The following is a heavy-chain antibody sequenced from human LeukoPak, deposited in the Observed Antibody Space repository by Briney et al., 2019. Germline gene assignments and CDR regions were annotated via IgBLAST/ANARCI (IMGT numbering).Heavy chain of an antibody. CDR3: ARDRFVVVPADAFDI. J-gene: IGHJ3*02. V-gene: IGHV1-2*02. Sequence: ASVKVSCKASGYTFTCYYMHWVRQAPGQGLEWMGWINPNSGGTNYVQKFQGRVTMTRDTSISTAYMELSRLRSDDTAVYYCARDRFVVVPADAFDIWGQGTMVTVSS. D-gene: IGHD2-2*01. CDR2: INPNSGGT. CDR1: GYTFTCYY.